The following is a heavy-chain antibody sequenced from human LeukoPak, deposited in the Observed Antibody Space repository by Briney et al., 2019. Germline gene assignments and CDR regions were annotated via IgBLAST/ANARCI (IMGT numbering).Heavy chain of an antibody. V-gene: IGHV1-69*01. CDR2: IIPIFGTA. Sequence: GSSVKVSCKASGGTFSSYAISWVRQAPGQGLEWMGGIIPIFGTANYAQKFQGRVTITADESTSTAYMELSSLRSEDTAVYYCATRPTGYSYGSFDYWGQGTLVTVSS. CDR3: ATRPTGYSYGSFDY. CDR1: GGTFSSYA. D-gene: IGHD5-18*01. J-gene: IGHJ4*02.